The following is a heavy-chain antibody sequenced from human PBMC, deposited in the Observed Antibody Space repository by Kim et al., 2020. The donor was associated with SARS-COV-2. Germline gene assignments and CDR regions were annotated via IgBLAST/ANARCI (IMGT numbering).Heavy chain of an antibody. D-gene: IGHD3-22*01. Sequence: SETLSLTCTVSGGSISSSSYNWGWIRQPPGKGLEWVGSICYSGSTYYNPSLKSRVPISVDTSKNQFSLKLSSVTAADTAVYSCARSPRGWAAFEIWGQGTMVTVSS. CDR3: ARSPRGWAAFEI. CDR2: ICYSGST. V-gene: IGHV4-39*01. J-gene: IGHJ3*02. CDR1: GGSISSSSYN.